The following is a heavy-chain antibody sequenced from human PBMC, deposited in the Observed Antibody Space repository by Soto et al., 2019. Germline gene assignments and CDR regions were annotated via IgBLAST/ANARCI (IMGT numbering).Heavy chain of an antibody. CDR2: INHSGST. D-gene: IGHD1-26*01. V-gene: IGHV4-34*01. CDR1: GGSFSGYY. CDR3: ARGDLVGAMYYFDY. Sequence: QVQLQQWGAGLLKPSETLSLTCAVYGGSFSGYYWSWIRQPPGKGLEWIGEINHSGSTNYNPSLNSRVTISVHTSKNQFSLKLSSVTAADTAVYYCARGDLVGAMYYFDYWGHGTLVTVS. J-gene: IGHJ4*01.